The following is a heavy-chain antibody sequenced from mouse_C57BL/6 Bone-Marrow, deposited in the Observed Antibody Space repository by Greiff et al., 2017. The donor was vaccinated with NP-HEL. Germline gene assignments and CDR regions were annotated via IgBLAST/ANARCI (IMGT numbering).Heavy chain of an antibody. D-gene: IGHD6-1*01. Sequence: VQLQQPGAELVRPGSSVKLSCKASGYTFTSYWMHWVKQRPGQGLEWIGAIYPGNSDTSYNQKFKGKAKLTAVTSASTAYMELSSLTNEDSSYYYSTKSAYAMDYWGQGTSVTVSS. J-gene: IGHJ4*01. CDR2: IYPGNSDT. CDR3: TKSAYAMDY. V-gene: IGHV1-5*01. CDR1: GYTFTSYW.